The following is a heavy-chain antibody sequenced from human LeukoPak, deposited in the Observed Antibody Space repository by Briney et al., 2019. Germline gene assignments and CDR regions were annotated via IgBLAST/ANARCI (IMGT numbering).Heavy chain of an antibody. J-gene: IGHJ4*02. CDR2: ISYSGSA. CDR3: ARDRYSYGF. Sequence: SETLSLTCTVSGGSISSSSYYWGWIRQPPGKGLEWIGFISYSGSAYHNPSLKSRVTMSVDTFKNQFSLNLRSVTAADTAVYYCARDRYSYGFWGQGILVTVSS. V-gene: IGHV4-39*07. CDR1: GGSISSSSYY. D-gene: IGHD5-18*01.